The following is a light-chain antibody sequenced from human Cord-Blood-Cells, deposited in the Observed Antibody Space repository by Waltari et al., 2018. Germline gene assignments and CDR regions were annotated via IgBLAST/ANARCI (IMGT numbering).Light chain of an antibody. CDR3: MQALQTPRT. V-gene: IGKV2-28*01. Sequence: DIVITQSPLSLPVSPGEQASISCRSSQSPLHSNGYNYLDWYLQKPGQSPKLLIYLGSNRASGVPDRFSGSGSGTDFTLKISRVEAEDVGVYYCMQALQTPRTFGQGTKVEIK. CDR1: QSPLHSNGYNY. J-gene: IGKJ1*01. CDR2: LGS.